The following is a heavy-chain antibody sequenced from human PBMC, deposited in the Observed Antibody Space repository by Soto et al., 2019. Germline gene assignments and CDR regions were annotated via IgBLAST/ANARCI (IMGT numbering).Heavy chain of an antibody. Sequence: EVQLLESGGGLVQPGGSLRLSCAASGFTFSSYAMSWVRQAPGKGLEWVSAISGGGDNTYYADSVKGRFTISRDNSKNTLFLQMNSLRAEDTADYYCAKDQVGAHHYDYWGQGTLVAVSS. CDR3: AKDQVGAHHYDY. CDR1: GFTFSSYA. CDR2: ISGGGDNT. J-gene: IGHJ4*02. D-gene: IGHD1-26*01. V-gene: IGHV3-23*01.